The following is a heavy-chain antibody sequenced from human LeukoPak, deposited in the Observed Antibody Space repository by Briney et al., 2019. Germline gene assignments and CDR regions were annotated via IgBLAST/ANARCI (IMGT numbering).Heavy chain of an antibody. J-gene: IGHJ5*02. CDR3: ARPVGWFDP. Sequence: PSETLSLTCVVYGGSFSGYYWSWIRQPPGKGLEWIGEINHSGSTNYNPSLKSRVTISVDTSKNQFSLKLSSVTAADTAVYYCARPVGWFDPWGQGTLVTVSS. CDR2: INHSGST. CDR1: GGSFSGYY. V-gene: IGHV4-34*01.